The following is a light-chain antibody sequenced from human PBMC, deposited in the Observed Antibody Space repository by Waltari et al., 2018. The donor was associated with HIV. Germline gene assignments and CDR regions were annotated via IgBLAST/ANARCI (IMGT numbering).Light chain of an antibody. V-gene: IGKV3-20*01. CDR2: GAS. Sequence: EIVLTQSPGTLSLSPGERVNLSCRASQSISSNFLAWYQQKPGQAPRLLIYGASNRAPDIPDRFSGSGSGTDFTLTISRLEPEDSAVYFCQQFGTSAPLTFGGGTKVEIK. CDR1: QSISSNF. J-gene: IGKJ4*01. CDR3: QQFGTSAPLT.